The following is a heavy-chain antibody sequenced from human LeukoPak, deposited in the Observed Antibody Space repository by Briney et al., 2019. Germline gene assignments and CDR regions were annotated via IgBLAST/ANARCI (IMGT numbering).Heavy chain of an antibody. J-gene: IGHJ4*02. D-gene: IGHD6-19*01. CDR3: AREGQWPIFDY. Sequence: SETLSLTCTVSGGSISSGGYYWSWIRQHPGKGLEWIGYIYYSGSTYYNPSLKSRVTISVDTSKNQFSLKLSSVTAADTAVYYCAREGQWPIFDYWGQGTLVTVSS. CDR1: GGSISSGGYY. CDR2: IYYSGST. V-gene: IGHV4-31*03.